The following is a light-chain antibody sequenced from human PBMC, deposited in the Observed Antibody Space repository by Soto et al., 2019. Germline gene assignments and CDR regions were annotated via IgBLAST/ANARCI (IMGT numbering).Light chain of an antibody. J-gene: IGLJ2*01. CDR1: SSDVGTYNY. CDR2: DVS. Sequence: QSALTQPASVSGSPGQSITISCTGTSSDVGTYNYVSWYQQHPGKAPKLMIYDVSNRPSGVSNRFSGSKSGNTASLTISGLQAEDEADYYCSSHTGSTVVFGGGTKLPVL. V-gene: IGLV2-14*01. CDR3: SSHTGSTVV.